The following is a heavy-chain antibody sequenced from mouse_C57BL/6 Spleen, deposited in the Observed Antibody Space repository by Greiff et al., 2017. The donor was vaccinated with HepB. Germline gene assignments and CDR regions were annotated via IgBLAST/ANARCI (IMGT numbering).Heavy chain of an antibody. CDR1: GYTFTSYW. Sequence: QVQLKQPGAELVMPGASVKLSCKASGYTFTSYWMHWVKQRPGQGLEWIGEIDPSDSYTNYNQKFKGKSTLTVDKSSSTAYMQLSSLTSEDSAVYYCAVLLRSFAYWGQGTLVTVSA. CDR2: IDPSDSYT. CDR3: AVLLRSFAY. V-gene: IGHV1-69*01. D-gene: IGHD1-1*01. J-gene: IGHJ3*01.